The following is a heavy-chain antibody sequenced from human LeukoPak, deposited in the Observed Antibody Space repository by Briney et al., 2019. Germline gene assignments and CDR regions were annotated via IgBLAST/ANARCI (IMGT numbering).Heavy chain of an antibody. Sequence: GGSLRLSCAASGFTFSSYGMHWVRQAPGKGLEWVAFIRYDGSNKYYADSVKGRFTISRDNSKNTLYLQMNSLRVEDTAVYYCGRDDWGPADYWGQGTLVTVSS. V-gene: IGHV3-30*02. CDR3: GRDDWGPADY. CDR2: IRYDGSNK. J-gene: IGHJ4*02. D-gene: IGHD3-9*01. CDR1: GFTFSSYG.